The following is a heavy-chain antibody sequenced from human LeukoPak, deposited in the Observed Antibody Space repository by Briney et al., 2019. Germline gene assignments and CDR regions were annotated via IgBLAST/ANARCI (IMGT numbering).Heavy chain of an antibody. Sequence: GGSLRLSCAASGFTFSSYWMSWVRQAPGKGLEWVANIKQDGSEKYYVDSVKGRFTISRDNAKNSLYLQMNSLRAEDTAVYYCARAGITMVRGVISYYWGKGTLVTVSS. J-gene: IGHJ4*02. CDR1: GFTFSSYW. V-gene: IGHV3-7*01. D-gene: IGHD3-10*01. CDR2: IKQDGSEK. CDR3: ARAGITMVRGVISYY.